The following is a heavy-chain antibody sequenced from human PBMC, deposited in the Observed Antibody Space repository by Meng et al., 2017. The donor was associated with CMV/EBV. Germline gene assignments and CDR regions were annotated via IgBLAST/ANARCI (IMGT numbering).Heavy chain of an antibody. J-gene: IGHJ4*02. CDR3: ARQPVVPAAPPDY. D-gene: IGHD2-2*01. CDR2: IYPGDSET. Sequence: GESLKISCKGSGYSFTSYWIGWVRQMPGKGLEWVGIIYPGDSETRDSPSFQGQVTSPADKSISTAYLQRSSLKASDLAMYYCARQPVVPAAPPDYWGQGTLVTVSS. CDR1: GYSFTSYW. V-gene: IGHV5-51*01.